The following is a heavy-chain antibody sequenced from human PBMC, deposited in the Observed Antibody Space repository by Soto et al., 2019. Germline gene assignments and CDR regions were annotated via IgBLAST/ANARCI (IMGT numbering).Heavy chain of an antibody. D-gene: IGHD1-1*01. V-gene: IGHV4-61*01. Sequence: TSETLSLTCTVSGGSVSSGSYYWRWIRQPPGKGLEWIGYIYYSGSTNYNPSLKSRVTISVDTSKNQFSLKLSSVTAADTAVYYCASNWNSDAFDIWGQGTMVTVSS. CDR1: GGSVSSGSYY. CDR3: ASNWNSDAFDI. CDR2: IYYSGST. J-gene: IGHJ3*02.